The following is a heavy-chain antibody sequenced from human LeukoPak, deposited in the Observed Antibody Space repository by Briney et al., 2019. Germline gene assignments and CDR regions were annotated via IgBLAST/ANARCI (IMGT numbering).Heavy chain of an antibody. CDR3: ARVLRPFTIFGVVFKSIDYFDY. Sequence: SETLSLTCAVYGGSFSDYYWSWIRQPPGKGLEWICEINHSGSTNYNPSLKSRVTISVDTSKNQFSLKLSSVTAADTAVYYRARVLRPFTIFGVVFKSIDYFDYWGQGTLVTVSS. CDR1: GGSFSDYY. CDR2: INHSGST. V-gene: IGHV4-34*01. D-gene: IGHD3-3*01. J-gene: IGHJ4*02.